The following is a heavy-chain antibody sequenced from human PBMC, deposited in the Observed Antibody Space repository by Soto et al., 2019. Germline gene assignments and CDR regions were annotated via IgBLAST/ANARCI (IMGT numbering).Heavy chain of an antibody. Sequence: QVQLVQSGAEVKKPGASVKVSCKASGYTFTSYYMHWVRQAPGQGLEWMGIINPSGGSTSYAQKFQDRDTMTTHTSTSTVYREMSRLRAAETPVYYCPRHHRSTGLLPVDYWGPGTLVTVSS. V-gene: IGHV1-46*01. CDR3: PRHHRSTGLLPVDY. D-gene: IGHD2-2*01. CDR2: INPSGGST. J-gene: IGHJ4*02. CDR1: GYTFTSYY.